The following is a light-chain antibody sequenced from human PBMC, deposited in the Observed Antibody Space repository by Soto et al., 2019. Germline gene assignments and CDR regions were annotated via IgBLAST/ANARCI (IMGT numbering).Light chain of an antibody. CDR3: QQYGSSLT. J-gene: IGKJ4*01. CDR1: QSVSSN. V-gene: IGKV3-20*01. Sequence: EILITQSPATLSLSPGERATLSCRASQSVSSNLAWYQQKPGQAPRLLIYGASTRATGIPDRFSGSWSGTDFTLTISRLEPEDFAVYYCQQYGSSLTFGGGTKVDIK. CDR2: GAS.